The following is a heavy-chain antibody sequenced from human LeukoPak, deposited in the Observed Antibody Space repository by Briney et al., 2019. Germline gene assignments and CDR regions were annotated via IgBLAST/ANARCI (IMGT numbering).Heavy chain of an antibody. Sequence: GRSLRLSCAASGFTFDDYAMHWVRQAPGKGLEGVSGISWNSGSIGYADSVKGRFTISRDNAKNSLYLQMNSLRAEDTALYYCAKDDGSELGYYYGMDVWGQGTTVTVSS. J-gene: IGHJ6*02. V-gene: IGHV3-9*01. D-gene: IGHD6-19*01. CDR3: AKDDGSELGYYYGMDV. CDR1: GFTFDDYA. CDR2: ISWNSGSI.